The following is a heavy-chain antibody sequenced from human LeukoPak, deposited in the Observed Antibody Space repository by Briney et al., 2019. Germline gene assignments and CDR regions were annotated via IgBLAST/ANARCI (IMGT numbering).Heavy chain of an antibody. J-gene: IGHJ6*02. V-gene: IGHV3-33*06. Sequence: PGGSLRLSCAASGFTFSSYGMHWVRQAPGTGLEWVSVIWYDGSKKYYADSVKGRFTISRDNSKNTLYLQMNSLRAEDTAVYYCAKRGTGRYYYGMDVWGQGTTVTVSS. D-gene: IGHD1-14*01. CDR1: GFTFSSYG. CDR3: AKRGTGRYYYGMDV. CDR2: IWYDGSKK.